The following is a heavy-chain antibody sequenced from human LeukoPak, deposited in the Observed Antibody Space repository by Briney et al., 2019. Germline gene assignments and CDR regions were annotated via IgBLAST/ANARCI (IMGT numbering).Heavy chain of an antibody. CDR2: IKQDGSEK. D-gene: IGHD3-3*01. J-gene: IGHJ4*02. V-gene: IGHV3-7*01. CDR1: GFTFSSYW. CDR3: ARDNYDFWSGYCFDY. Sequence: GGSLRLSCAASGFTFSSYWMSWVRQAPGKGLEWVANIKQDGSEKDYVDSVKGRFTIPRDNAKNSLYLQMNSLRAEDTAVYYCARDNYDFWSGYCFDYWGQGTLVTVSS.